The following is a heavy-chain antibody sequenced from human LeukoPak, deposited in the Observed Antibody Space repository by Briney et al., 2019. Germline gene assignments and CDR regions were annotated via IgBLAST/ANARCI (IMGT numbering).Heavy chain of an antibody. Sequence: GGSLRLSCAASGFTFSSYAMSWVRQAPEKGLEWVSAISGSGGSTYYADSVKGRFTISRDNSKNTLYLQMNSLRAEDTAVYYCAKDSKMAAAGTRLGYWGQGTLVTVSS. CDR1: GFTFSSYA. CDR3: AKDSKMAAAGTRLGY. J-gene: IGHJ4*02. CDR2: ISGSGGST. V-gene: IGHV3-23*01. D-gene: IGHD6-13*01.